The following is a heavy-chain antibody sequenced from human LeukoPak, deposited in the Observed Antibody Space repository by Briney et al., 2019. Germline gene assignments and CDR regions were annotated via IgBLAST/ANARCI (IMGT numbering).Heavy chain of an antibody. J-gene: IGHJ4*02. V-gene: IGHV3-23*01. CDR1: GLTFSSYA. Sequence: GGSLRLSCAASGLTFSSYAMTWGRQAPGKGLEWVSTISSNGGSTYYADSVKGRFTISRDNSKNTLYLQMNSLRADDTAVYYCAKSPYDSSGYFVYWGQGILVTVSS. CDR3: AKSPYDSSGYFVY. D-gene: IGHD3-22*01. CDR2: ISSNGGST.